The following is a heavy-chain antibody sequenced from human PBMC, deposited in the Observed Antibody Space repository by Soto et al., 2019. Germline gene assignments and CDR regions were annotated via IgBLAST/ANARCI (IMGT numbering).Heavy chain of an antibody. D-gene: IGHD3-3*01. V-gene: IGHV4-59*08. Sequence: SETLSLTCSFSGGFITSFYWTWIRQSPGKGLEYIGYMYYIGSPYYNPSLKSRVTISSDTSKNQFSLTLTSVTAADTGVYYCARILSAPPDYFYYYMDAWGTGTTVTVSS. CDR3: ARILSAPPDYFYYYMDA. CDR2: MYYIGSP. J-gene: IGHJ6*03. CDR1: GGFITSFY.